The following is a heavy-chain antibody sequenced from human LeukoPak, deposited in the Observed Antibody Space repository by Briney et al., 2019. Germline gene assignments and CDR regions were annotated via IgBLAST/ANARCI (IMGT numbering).Heavy chain of an antibody. CDR1: GFTFSSYG. CDR3: ARGYCSSTSCYRDFDY. Sequence: PGGSLRLSCAASGFTFSSYGMSWVRQAPGKGLQWVSVIIGSGSSTYYADSVKGRFTISRDNSRNTLYPQMNSLRAEDTAVYYCARGYCSSTSCYRDFDYWGQGTLVTVSS. CDR2: IIGSGSST. J-gene: IGHJ4*02. D-gene: IGHD2-2*02. V-gene: IGHV3-23*01.